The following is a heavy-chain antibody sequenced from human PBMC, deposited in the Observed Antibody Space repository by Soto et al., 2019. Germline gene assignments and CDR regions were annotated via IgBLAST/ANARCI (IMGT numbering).Heavy chain of an antibody. CDR3: ARAAAAGKGNWFDP. CDR2: INHSGST. Sequence: QVQLQQWGAGLLKPSETLSLTCAVYGGSFSGYYWSWIRQPPGKGLEWIGEINHSGSTNYNPSLKSRVTISADTSKNQFSLKLSSVTAADTAVYYCARAAAAGKGNWFDPWGQGTLVTVSS. V-gene: IGHV4-34*01. CDR1: GGSFSGYY. J-gene: IGHJ5*02. D-gene: IGHD6-13*01.